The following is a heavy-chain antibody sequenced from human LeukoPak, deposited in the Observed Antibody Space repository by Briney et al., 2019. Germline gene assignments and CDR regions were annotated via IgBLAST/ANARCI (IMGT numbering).Heavy chain of an antibody. J-gene: IGHJ5*02. D-gene: IGHD2-8*01. V-gene: IGHV4-59*12. CDR1: GGSISSYY. CDR3: ARRYCTDGVCYLVS. Sequence: SETLSLTCTVSGGSISSYYWSWIRQPPGKGLVWIGYIYLTGSTNYNPSLKSRVTMSVDTSNNQFSLKLSSVTAADTAVYYCARRYCTDGVCYLVSWGQGTLVTVSS. CDR2: IYLTGST.